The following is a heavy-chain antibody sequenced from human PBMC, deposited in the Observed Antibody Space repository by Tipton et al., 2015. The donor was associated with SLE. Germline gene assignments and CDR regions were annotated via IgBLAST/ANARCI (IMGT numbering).Heavy chain of an antibody. CDR1: GGSISGYY. J-gene: IGHJ4*02. V-gene: IGHV4-59*12. CDR3: ARGGYYDSSGYFDY. CDR2: IYHSGST. D-gene: IGHD3-22*01. Sequence: TLSLTCTVSGGSISGYYWSWVRQPPGKGLEWIGYIYHSGSTYYNPSLKSRVTISVDRSKNQFSLKLSSVTAADTAVYYCARGGYYDSSGYFDYWGQGTLVTVSS.